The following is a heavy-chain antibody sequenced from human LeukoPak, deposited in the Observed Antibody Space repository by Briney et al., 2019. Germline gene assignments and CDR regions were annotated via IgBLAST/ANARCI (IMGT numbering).Heavy chain of an antibody. CDR2: ISNSGGST. D-gene: IGHD3-10*01. CDR3: AKRASGSGTSLYYFDY. CDR1: GFTFSSYA. V-gene: IGHV3-23*01. Sequence: GGSQRLSCAASGFTFSSYAMSWVRQAPGKGLEWVSVISNSGGSTFYADSVKGRFTISRDNSKNTLYLQMNSLRAEDTAVYYCAKRASGSGTSLYYFDYWGQGTLVTVSS. J-gene: IGHJ4*02.